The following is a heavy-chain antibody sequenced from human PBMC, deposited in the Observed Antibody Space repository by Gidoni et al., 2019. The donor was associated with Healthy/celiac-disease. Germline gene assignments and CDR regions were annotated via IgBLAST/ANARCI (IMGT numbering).Heavy chain of an antibody. V-gene: IGHV3-15*01. CDR1: GFTFSNAW. J-gene: IGHJ3*02. CDR2: IKSKTDGGTT. D-gene: IGHD2-21*02. Sequence: EVQLVESGGGLVKPGGSLSLSCAASGFTFSNAWMSWVRQAPGKGLEWVGRIKSKTDGGTTDYAAPVKGRFTISRDDSKNTLYLQMNSLKTEDTAVYYCTTDLLAYCGGDCLPDDAFDIWGQGTMVTVSS. CDR3: TTDLLAYCGGDCLPDDAFDI.